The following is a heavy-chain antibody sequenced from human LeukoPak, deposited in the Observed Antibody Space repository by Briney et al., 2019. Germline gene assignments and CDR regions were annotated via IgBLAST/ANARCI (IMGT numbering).Heavy chain of an antibody. D-gene: IGHD3-22*01. CDR3: TKDQSGGGYYSPFDS. CDR1: GFSFSSYG. Sequence: GGSLRLSCAASGFSFSSYGMSWVRQAPGKGLEWVSIISTDGGTTHYAESVKGRFTISRDNPKNTLHLQMNSLRVEDTAVYFCTKDQSGGGYYSPFDSWGQGSLVTVSS. J-gene: IGHJ4*02. CDR2: ISTDGGTT. V-gene: IGHV3-23*01.